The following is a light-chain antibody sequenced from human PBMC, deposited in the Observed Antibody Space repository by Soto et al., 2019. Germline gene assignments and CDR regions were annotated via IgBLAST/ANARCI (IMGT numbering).Light chain of an antibody. CDR3: QQSYSTPYT. J-gene: IGKJ2*01. CDR1: TSISSY. CDR2: AAS. Sequence: DIQMTQSPSSLYASVGDRVTITCRASTSISSYLNWYKHKPGKAPQLLLYAASSLQSGVPSRFSGSGSGTDSTLTISSPQPEDFATYYCQQSYSTPYTFGQGTKLEIK. V-gene: IGKV1-39*01.